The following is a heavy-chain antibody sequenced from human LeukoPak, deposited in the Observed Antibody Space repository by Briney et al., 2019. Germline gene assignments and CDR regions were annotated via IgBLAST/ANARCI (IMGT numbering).Heavy chain of an antibody. CDR3: ARGRCSSTSCPSLDY. J-gene: IGHJ4*02. D-gene: IGHD2-2*01. Sequence: SQTLSLTCTVSGGSISSGSYYWSWIRQPAGKGLEWIGRIYTSGSTNYNPSLKSRVTISVDTSKNQFSLKLSSVTAADTAVYYCARGRCSSTSCPSLDYWGQGTLVTVSS. CDR1: GGSISSGSYY. CDR2: IYTSGST. V-gene: IGHV4-61*02.